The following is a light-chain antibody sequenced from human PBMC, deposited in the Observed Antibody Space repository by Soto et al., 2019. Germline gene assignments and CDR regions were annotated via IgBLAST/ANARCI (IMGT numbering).Light chain of an antibody. J-gene: IGLJ1*01. CDR1: SSNIGAGYD. CDR3: QSYDSSLSAYV. Sequence: QSVLTHPRSVCWAPGQRVTISCTGSSSNIGAGYDVHWYQQLPGTAPKLLIYGNSNRPSGVPDRFSGSKSGTSASLAITGLHAEDEADYHCQSYDSSLSAYVFGTGTKVTXL. CDR2: GNS. V-gene: IGLV1-40*01.